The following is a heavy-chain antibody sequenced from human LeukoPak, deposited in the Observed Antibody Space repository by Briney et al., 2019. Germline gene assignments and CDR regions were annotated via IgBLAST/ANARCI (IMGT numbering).Heavy chain of an antibody. Sequence: PGGSLRLSCAASGFTFDDYAMHWVRQAPXXXLEWVSGISWNSGSIGYADSVKGRFTISRDNAKNSLYLQMNSLRAEDTALYYCAKDKEGIAVAGDAFDIWGQGTMVTVSS. J-gene: IGHJ3*02. V-gene: IGHV3-9*01. CDR3: AKDKEGIAVAGDAFDI. CDR1: GFTFDDYA. CDR2: ISWNSGSI. D-gene: IGHD6-19*01.